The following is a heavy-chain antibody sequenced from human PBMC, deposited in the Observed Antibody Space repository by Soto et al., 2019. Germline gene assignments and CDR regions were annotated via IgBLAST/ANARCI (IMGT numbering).Heavy chain of an antibody. J-gene: IGHJ2*01. CDR3: ARDSDRGTGPNWYFDL. CDR1: GFTFSSYG. D-gene: IGHD3-10*01. V-gene: IGHV3-33*01. Sequence: QVQLVESGGGVVQPGRSLRLSCAASGFTFSSYGMHWVRQAPGKGLEWVAVIWYDGSNKYYADSVKGRFTISRDNSKNTLYLQMNSLRAEDTAVYYCARDSDRGTGPNWYFDLWGRGTLVTVSS. CDR2: IWYDGSNK.